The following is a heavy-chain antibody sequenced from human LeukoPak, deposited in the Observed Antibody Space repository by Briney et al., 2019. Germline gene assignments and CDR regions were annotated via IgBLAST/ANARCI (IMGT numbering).Heavy chain of an antibody. CDR3: ARRSSSRAYYDFWSGYSIFDY. V-gene: IGHV4-34*01. D-gene: IGHD3-3*01. J-gene: IGHJ4*02. Sequence: SETLSLTCAVYGGSFSGYYWSWIRQPPRKGLEWIGEINHSGSTNYNPSLKSRVTISVDTSKNQCSLKLSSVTAADTAVYYCARRSSSRAYYDFWSGYSIFDYWGQGTLVTVSS. CDR2: INHSGST. CDR1: GGSFSGYY.